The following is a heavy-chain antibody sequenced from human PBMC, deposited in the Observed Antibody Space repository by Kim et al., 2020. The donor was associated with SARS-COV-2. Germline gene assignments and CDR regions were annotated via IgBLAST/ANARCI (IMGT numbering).Heavy chain of an antibody. CDR1: GGTFSSYA. CDR2: IIPIFGTA. CDR3: ARGPPQAEILTGYNY. D-gene: IGHD3-9*01. V-gene: IGHV1-69*13. J-gene: IGHJ4*02. Sequence: SVKVSCKASGGTFSSYAISWVRQAPGQGLEWMGGIIPIFGTANYAQKFQGRVTITADESTSTAYMELSSLRSEDTAVYYCARGPPQAEILTGYNYWGQGTLVTVSS.